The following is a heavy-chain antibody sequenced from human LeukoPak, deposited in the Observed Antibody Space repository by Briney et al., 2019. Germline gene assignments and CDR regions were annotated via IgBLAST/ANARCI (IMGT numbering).Heavy chain of an antibody. CDR3: ARGRVSSSTWYSTYYYFFYMDF. J-gene: IGHJ6*03. CDR2: IYYSGST. D-gene: IGHD4-11*01. V-gene: IGHV4-39*07. Sequence: SETLSLTCTVSGGSISSSSYYWGWIRQPPGKGLEWIGSIYYSGSTYYNPSLKSRVTISVDTSKNRFSLRLRSVTAADTAVYFCARGRVSSSTWYSTYYYFFYMDFWGKGTTVTVSS. CDR1: GGSISSSSYY.